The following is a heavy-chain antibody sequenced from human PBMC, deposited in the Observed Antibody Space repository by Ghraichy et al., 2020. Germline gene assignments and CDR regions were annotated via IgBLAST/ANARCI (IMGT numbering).Heavy chain of an antibody. D-gene: IGHD3-22*01. J-gene: IGHJ4*02. CDR1: GFTFSSYA. V-gene: IGHV3-30-3*01. Sequence: GSLNISCAASGFTFSSYAMHWVRQAPGKGLEWVAVISYDGSNKYYADSVKGRFTISRDNSKNTLYLQMNSLRAEDTAVYYCASSTMIEMYYFDYWGQGTLVTVSS. CDR2: ISYDGSNK. CDR3: ASSTMIEMYYFDY.